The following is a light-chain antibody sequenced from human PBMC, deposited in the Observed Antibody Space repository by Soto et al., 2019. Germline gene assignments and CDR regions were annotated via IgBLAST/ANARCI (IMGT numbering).Light chain of an antibody. J-gene: IGKJ1*01. Sequence: EVVFTQSPDTLSFAAGKLRTXCCRSCQSVSSSYLAWYQQKPGQAPRLLIYGASSRATGIPDRFSGSGSGTDFTLTISRLEPEDFAVYYCQQYGSSPWTFGQGTKVDIK. V-gene: IGKV3-20*01. CDR2: GAS. CDR3: QQYGSSPWT. CDR1: QSVSSSY.